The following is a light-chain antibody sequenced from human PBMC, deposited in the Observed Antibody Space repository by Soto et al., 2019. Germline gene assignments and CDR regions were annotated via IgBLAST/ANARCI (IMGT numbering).Light chain of an antibody. Sequence: EIVLTQSPGTLSLSPGERATLSCRASQSVSSSYLAWYQQKPGQAPRLIIYGASSRATGIPDRFSVSESGTDCTLTISRLENEDVAVYYCQQYSSSPLTFGGGTKVDIK. CDR2: GAS. V-gene: IGKV3-20*01. J-gene: IGKJ4*01. CDR3: QQYSSSPLT. CDR1: QSVSSSY.